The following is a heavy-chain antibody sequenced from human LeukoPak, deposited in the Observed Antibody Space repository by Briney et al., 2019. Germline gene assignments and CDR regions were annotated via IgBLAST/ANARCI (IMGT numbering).Heavy chain of an antibody. CDR1: GFTFSSYA. Sequence: PGGSLRLSCAASGFTFSSYAMHWVRQAPGKGLEWVAVISYDGSNKYYADSVKGRFTISRDNSKNTLYLQMNSLRAEDTAVYYCARDAGLAYDSSGGAFDIWGQGTMVTVSS. D-gene: IGHD3-22*01. CDR3: ARDAGLAYDSSGGAFDI. J-gene: IGHJ3*02. V-gene: IGHV3-30*04. CDR2: ISYDGSNK.